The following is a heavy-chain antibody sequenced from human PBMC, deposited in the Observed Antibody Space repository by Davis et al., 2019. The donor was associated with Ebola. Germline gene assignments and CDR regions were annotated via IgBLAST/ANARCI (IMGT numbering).Heavy chain of an antibody. J-gene: IGHJ4*02. Sequence: ASVKVSCKYSGENFTSYGLVWVRQAPGLGLEWMGWISGFNTNTNFAQKFQGRVTVSKDTSTNTAYMDLRSLTSDDTAIYYCARAPNYDVLTGTSSYYFDYWGQGTLVTVSS. D-gene: IGHD3-9*01. CDR2: ISGFNTNT. CDR3: ARAPNYDVLTGTSSYYFDY. CDR1: GENFTSYG. V-gene: IGHV1-18*04.